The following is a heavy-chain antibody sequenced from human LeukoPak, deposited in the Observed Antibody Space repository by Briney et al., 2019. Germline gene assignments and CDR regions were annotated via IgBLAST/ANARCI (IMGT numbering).Heavy chain of an antibody. D-gene: IGHD3-9*01. CDR3: ARLKGIVDDWLFGYAYYYYYYMDV. Sequence: PSETLSLTCAVYGGSFSGYYWSWIRQPPGKGLEWIGEINHSGSTNYNPSLKSRVTISVDTSKNQFSLKLSSVTAADTAVYYCARLKGIVDDWLFGYAYYYYYYMDVWGKGTTVTISS. CDR2: INHSGST. V-gene: IGHV4-34*01. CDR1: GGSFSGYY. J-gene: IGHJ6*03.